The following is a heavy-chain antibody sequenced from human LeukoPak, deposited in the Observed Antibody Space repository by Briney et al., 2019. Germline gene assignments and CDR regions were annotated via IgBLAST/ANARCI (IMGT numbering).Heavy chain of an antibody. Sequence: GWSRRLSCAASGLIFGSYGMHWVRQAPGKELEGVAFIRFDGTNKYYAESVKVRFTISRDNSKKTLYLQMNSLEPEDTAVYDCAKYWAVLATMVQNWGQGTVVTVSS. J-gene: IGHJ1*01. CDR2: IRFDGTNK. D-gene: IGHD5-12*01. CDR3: AKYWAVLATMVQN. V-gene: IGHV3-30*02. CDR1: GLIFGSYG.